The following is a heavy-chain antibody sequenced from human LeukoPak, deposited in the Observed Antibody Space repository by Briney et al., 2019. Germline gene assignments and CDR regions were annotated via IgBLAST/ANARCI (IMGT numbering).Heavy chain of an antibody. CDR2: IYHSGST. J-gene: IGHJ5*02. D-gene: IGHD3-9*01. CDR3: ASGYDILTGYYSSWFDP. V-gene: IGHV4-4*02. Sequence: MTSETLSLTCAVSGGSISSSNWWSWVRQPPGKGLEWIGEIYHSGSTNYNPSLKSRVTISVDKSKNQFSLKLSSVTAADTAVYYCASGYDILTGYYSSWFDPWGQGTLVTVSS. CDR1: GGSISSSNW.